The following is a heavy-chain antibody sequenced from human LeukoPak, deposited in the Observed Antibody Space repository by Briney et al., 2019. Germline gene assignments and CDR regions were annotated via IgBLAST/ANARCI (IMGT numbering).Heavy chain of an antibody. V-gene: IGHV3-48*03. Sequence: PGGSLRPSCAASGFTFSSYEMNWVRQAPGKGLEWVSYISSSGSTIYYADSVKGRFTISRDNAKNSLYLQMNSLRAEDTAVYYCARDMTLAWYGGLDYWGQGTLVTVSS. D-gene: IGHD1-26*01. CDR3: ARDMTLAWYGGLDY. J-gene: IGHJ4*02. CDR1: GFTFSSYE. CDR2: ISSSGSTI.